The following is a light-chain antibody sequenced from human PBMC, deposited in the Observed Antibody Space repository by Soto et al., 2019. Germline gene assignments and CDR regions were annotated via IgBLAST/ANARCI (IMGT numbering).Light chain of an antibody. CDR2: AAS. J-gene: IGKJ4*01. CDR1: QDVSRS. Sequence: DTQLTQSPSFLSASVGDRVTIACRASQDVSRSVGWYQQKPGTAPKLLISAASTLNSGVPSRFSGSGSGTDFTLTISSLQPEYFAVYYCQQYGNSLTFGGGSKVEIK. V-gene: IGKV1-9*01. CDR3: QQYGNSLT.